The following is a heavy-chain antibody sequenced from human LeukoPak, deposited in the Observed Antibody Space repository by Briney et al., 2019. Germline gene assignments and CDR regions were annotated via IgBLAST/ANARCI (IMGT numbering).Heavy chain of an antibody. J-gene: IGHJ4*02. D-gene: IGHD2-21*02. CDR1: GFTFSSYA. V-gene: IGHV3-30-3*01. CDR2: ISYDGSNK. CDR3: ARAVVVTALPPDC. Sequence: GGSLRLSCAASGFTFSSYAMSWVRQAPGKGLEWVAVISYDGSNKYYADSVKGRFTISRDNSKNTLYLQMNSLRAEDTAVYYCARAVVVTALPPDCWGQGTLVTVSS.